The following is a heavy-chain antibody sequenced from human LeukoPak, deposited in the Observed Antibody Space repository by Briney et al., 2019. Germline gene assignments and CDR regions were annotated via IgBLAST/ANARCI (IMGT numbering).Heavy chain of an antibody. V-gene: IGHV3-21*01. D-gene: IGHD6-6*01. J-gene: IGHJ4*02. Sequence: GGSLRLSCAASGFTFSSYSMNWVRQAPGKGLGWVSSISSSSSYIYYADSVKGRFTISRDNAKNSLYLQMNSLRAEDTAVYYCARAHIAAPDYWGQGTLVTVSS. CDR1: GFTFSSYS. CDR2: ISSSSSYI. CDR3: ARAHIAAPDY.